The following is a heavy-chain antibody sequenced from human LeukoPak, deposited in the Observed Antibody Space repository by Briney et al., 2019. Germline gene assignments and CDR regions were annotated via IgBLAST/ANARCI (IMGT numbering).Heavy chain of an antibody. CDR1: GYTFTSYG. CDR2: ISAYNGNT. CDR3: ARAPARLRIAVADGPSWFDP. D-gene: IGHD6-19*01. J-gene: IGHJ5*02. V-gene: IGHV1-18*01. Sequence: GASVKVSCKASGYTFTSYGISWVRQAPGQGLEWMGWISAYNGNTNYAQKLQGRVTMTTDTSTSTAYMELRSLRSDDTAVYYCARAPARLRIAVADGPSWFDPWGQGTLVTVSS.